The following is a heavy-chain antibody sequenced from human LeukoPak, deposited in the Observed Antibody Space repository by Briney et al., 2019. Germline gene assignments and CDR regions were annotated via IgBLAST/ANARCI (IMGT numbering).Heavy chain of an antibody. CDR2: IYYSGNT. CDR3: ARQTGSGLFILP. D-gene: IGHD3/OR15-3a*01. Sequence: SETLSLTCTVSGVSISSSNSYWGWIRQPPGNGLEWIGSIYYSGNTYYNASLKNQVSISIDTSKNQFSLRLTSVTAADTAVYYCARQTGSGLFILPGGQGTPVTVSS. J-gene: IGHJ4*02. CDR1: GVSISSSNSY. V-gene: IGHV4-39*01.